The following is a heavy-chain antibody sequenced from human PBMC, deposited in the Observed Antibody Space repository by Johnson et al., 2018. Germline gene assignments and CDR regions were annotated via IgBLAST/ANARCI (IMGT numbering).Heavy chain of an antibody. CDR1: GFAFSSYS. V-gene: IGHV3-48*01. CDR2: ISSTISSI. CDR3: ANTLALGNTDAFDI. D-gene: IGHD7-27*01. J-gene: IGHJ3*02. Sequence: VQLVESGGGLVQXGGSLRLSCAASGFAFSSYSMNWVRQAPGKGLEWVSYISSTISSIYYADSVKGRFTISRDNAKNLLYLQMNNLRAEDTAVYYCANTLALGNTDAFDIWGQGTVVTVSS.